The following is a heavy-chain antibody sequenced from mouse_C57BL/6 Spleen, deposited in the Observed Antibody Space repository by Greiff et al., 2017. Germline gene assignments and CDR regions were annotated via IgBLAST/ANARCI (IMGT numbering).Heavy chain of an antibody. J-gene: IGHJ4*01. CDR2: IDPETGGT. CDR3: TRILITTVVADAMDY. D-gene: IGHD1-1*01. Sequence: VQLQQSGAELVRPGASVTLSCKASGYTFTDYEMHWVKQTPVHGLEWIGAIDPETGGTAYNQKFKGKAILTADKSSSTAYMELRSLTSEDSAVYYCTRILITTVVADAMDYWGQGTSVTVSS. CDR1: GYTFTDYE. V-gene: IGHV1-15*01.